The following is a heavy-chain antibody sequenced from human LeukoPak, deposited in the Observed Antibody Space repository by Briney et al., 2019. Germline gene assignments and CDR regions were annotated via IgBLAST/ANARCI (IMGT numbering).Heavy chain of an antibody. J-gene: IGHJ4*02. CDR3: AKRSSSWYEDY. CDR1: GFTFSSYD. Sequence: GGSLRLSCAASGFTFSSYDMTWVRQAPGKGLEWVSVISGSGGSTYYADSVKGRFTISRDNSKNTLYPQMNSLRAEDTAVYYCAKRSSSWYEDYWGQGTLVTVSS. V-gene: IGHV3-23*01. D-gene: IGHD6-13*01. CDR2: ISGSGGST.